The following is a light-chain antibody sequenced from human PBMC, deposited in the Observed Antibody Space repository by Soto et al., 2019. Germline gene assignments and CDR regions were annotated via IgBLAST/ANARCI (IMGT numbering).Light chain of an antibody. V-gene: IGKV1-6*01. CDR2: SAS. CDR3: LQDYIYPYT. Sequence: IQMTQSPSSLSASVGDRVTITCRASQAIRNDLGWYQQKPGKVPKLLIYSASTLQSGVPSRFSGSGSGTHFTLTISSLQPEDFATYYCLQDYIYPYTFGQGTKLEIK. CDR1: QAIRND. J-gene: IGKJ2*01.